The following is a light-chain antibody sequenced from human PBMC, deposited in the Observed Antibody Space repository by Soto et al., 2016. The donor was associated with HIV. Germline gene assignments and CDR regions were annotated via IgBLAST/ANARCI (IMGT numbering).Light chain of an antibody. J-gene: IGLJ2*01. CDR1: VLAKKY. CDR2: EDT. Sequence: SYELTQPSSVPVSPGQTARITCSGDVLAKKYARWFQQRPGQAPLLLIYEDTERPSGIPERFSGSTSGTAVTLTISGARVEDEADYYCYCATDIYVVFGGGTKLTVL. V-gene: IGLV3-27*01. CDR3: YCATDIYVV.